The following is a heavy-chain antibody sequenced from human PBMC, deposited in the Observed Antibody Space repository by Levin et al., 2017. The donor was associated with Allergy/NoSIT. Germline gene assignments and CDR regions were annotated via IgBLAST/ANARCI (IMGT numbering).Heavy chain of an antibody. V-gene: IGHV3-23*01. D-gene: IGHD1/OR15-1a*01. J-gene: IGHJ3*01. Sequence: GGSLRLSCAASGFTFGDFAMAWVRQAPGKGLEWVSVITGTGGNTYYGDSVKGRITVSRDNSKNTLYLELNSLRVEDTAIYYCAKKQGGTTGFSFDVWGQGTMVTVSS. CDR2: ITGTGGNT. CDR1: GFTFGDFA. CDR3: AKKQGGTTGFSFDV.